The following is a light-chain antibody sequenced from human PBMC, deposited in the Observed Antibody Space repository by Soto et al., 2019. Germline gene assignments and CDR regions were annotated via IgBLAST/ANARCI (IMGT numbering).Light chain of an antibody. CDR3: QQRSIWPPA. V-gene: IGKV3-11*01. J-gene: IGKJ4*01. CDR1: QSVGTY. Sequence: EIVVTQSPATLSLSPRERATLSCRASQSVGTYLAWYQQKPGQAPRLLIYDASNRATDIPVRFSGSGSGTDFTLTISSLEPEDFAVYYCQQRSIWPPAFGGGTKVEIK. CDR2: DAS.